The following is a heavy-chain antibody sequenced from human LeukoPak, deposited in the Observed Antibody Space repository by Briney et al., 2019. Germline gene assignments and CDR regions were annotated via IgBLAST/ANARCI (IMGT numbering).Heavy chain of an antibody. D-gene: IGHD6-13*01. CDR3: ARVGFKYSGSFVLGY. CDR1: GYTFTSYD. J-gene: IGHJ4*02. CDR2: MNPNSGNT. V-gene: IGHV1-8*01. Sequence: SVKVSCKASGYTFTSYDINWVRQATGQGLEWMGWMNPNSGNTGYAQKFQGRVTMTRNTSISTAYMELSRLRSEDTAVYYCARVGFKYSGSFVLGYWGQRTLVTVSS.